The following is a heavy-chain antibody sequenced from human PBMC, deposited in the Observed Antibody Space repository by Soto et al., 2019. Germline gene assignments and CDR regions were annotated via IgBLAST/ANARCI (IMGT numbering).Heavy chain of an antibody. CDR2: IIPIFGTA. Sequence: SVKVSCKASGGTLSSYAISWVRQAPGQGLEWMGGIIPIFGTANYAQKSQGRVTITADESTSTAYMELSSLRSEDTAVYYCAREDTAMVTYFDYWGQGTLVTV. V-gene: IGHV1-69*13. CDR1: GGTLSSYA. CDR3: AREDTAMVTYFDY. D-gene: IGHD5-18*01. J-gene: IGHJ4*02.